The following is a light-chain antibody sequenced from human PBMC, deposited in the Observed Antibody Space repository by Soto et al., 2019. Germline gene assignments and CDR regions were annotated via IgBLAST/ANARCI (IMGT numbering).Light chain of an antibody. CDR3: QQYYTLPPYT. V-gene: IGKV1-33*01. Sequence: DIQMTQSPSSLSASVGDRVTIACQANQDIGNYLNWYQQKPGKAPRLLIYDASNLEIGVPSRFSGSGSGTDFTFTISNMQPEDIATYYCQQYYTLPPYTFGQGTKLELK. J-gene: IGKJ2*01. CDR1: QDIGNY. CDR2: DAS.